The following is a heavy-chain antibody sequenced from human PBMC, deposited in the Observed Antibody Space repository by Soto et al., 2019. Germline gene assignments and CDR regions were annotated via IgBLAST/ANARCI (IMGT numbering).Heavy chain of an antibody. Sequence: PSETLSLTCPFSGDSISNQYWIWIRRPPGKGLEWIGYIYRSGSTKYNPSLESRLTISGHTSKNQFSLKLTSVTAADTAVYYCARTLDYGHMDVWGKGTTVTVSS. CDR1: GDSISNQY. V-gene: IGHV4-59*11. J-gene: IGHJ6*03. CDR3: ARTLDYGHMDV. D-gene: IGHD3-16*01. CDR2: IYRSGST.